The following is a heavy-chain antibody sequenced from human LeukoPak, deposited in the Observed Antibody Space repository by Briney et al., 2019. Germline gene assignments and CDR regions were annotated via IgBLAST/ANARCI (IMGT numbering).Heavy chain of an antibody. D-gene: IGHD1-26*01. CDR3: ARDKGGATTGYYYYGMDV. CDR2: ISSSSSYI. Sequence: GGSLRLSCAASGFTFSNYAMNWVRQAPGKGLEWVSSISSSSSYIYYADSVKGRFTISRDNAKNSLYLQMNSLRAEDTAVYYCARDKGGATTGYYYYGMDVWGQGTTVTVSS. J-gene: IGHJ6*02. CDR1: GFTFSNYA. V-gene: IGHV3-21*01.